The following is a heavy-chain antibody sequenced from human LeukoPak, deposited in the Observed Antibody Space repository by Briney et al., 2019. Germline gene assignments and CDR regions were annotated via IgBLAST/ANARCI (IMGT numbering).Heavy chain of an antibody. Sequence: GGSLRLSCAGSGFTFSNYWMSWVRQAPGKGLEGVANIKQDGSEKYYVDSVKGRFTISRDNAKNSLYLQMNSLRAEDTAVYYCARSRVETSWSPNQDWGQGTLVTVSS. D-gene: IGHD3-3*01. V-gene: IGHV3-7*01. CDR3: ARSRVETSWSPNQD. CDR1: GFTFSNYW. CDR2: IKQDGSEK. J-gene: IGHJ4*02.